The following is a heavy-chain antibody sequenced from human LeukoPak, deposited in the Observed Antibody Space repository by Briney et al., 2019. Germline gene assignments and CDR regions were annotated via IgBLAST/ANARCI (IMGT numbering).Heavy chain of an antibody. Sequence: PSETLSLTCTVSGGSIGTYYWSWIRQPPGKGLEWIGYIYYSGSTNYNPSLKSRVTVSVDTSKNQFSLKLSSVTAADTAVYYCARDPVLLWFGEGGYFDLWGRGTLVTVSS. V-gene: IGHV4-59*12. CDR1: GGSIGTYY. CDR2: IYYSGST. D-gene: IGHD3-10*01. J-gene: IGHJ2*01. CDR3: ARDPVLLWFGEGGYFDL.